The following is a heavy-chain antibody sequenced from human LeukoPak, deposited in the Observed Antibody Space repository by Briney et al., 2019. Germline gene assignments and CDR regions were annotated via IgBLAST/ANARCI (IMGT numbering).Heavy chain of an antibody. J-gene: IGHJ5*02. CDR2: ISSSSSTI. D-gene: IGHD1-26*01. CDR1: GFTFSSYS. CDR3: ARVGRIVEDWFDP. Sequence: GGSLRLSCAASGFTFSSYSMNWVRQAPGKGLEWVSYISSSSSTIYYADSVKGRFTISRDNAKNSLYLQMNSLRAEDTAVYYCARVGRIVEDWFDPWGQGTLVTVSS. V-gene: IGHV3-48*04.